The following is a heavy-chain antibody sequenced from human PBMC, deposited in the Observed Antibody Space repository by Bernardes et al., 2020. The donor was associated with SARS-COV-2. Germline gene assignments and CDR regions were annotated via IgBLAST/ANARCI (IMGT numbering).Heavy chain of an antibody. V-gene: IGHV1-2*02. Sequence: SVKVSCKASGYTFTDYFIHWVRHAPVQRLEWMGWINPNTGGTNYVQKFQGRVTMTRDTSITTAYMELSWLGSDDTAIYYCARTRTTISTTGIPVDYWGQGTLVTVSS. CDR3: ARTRTTISTTGIPVDY. J-gene: IGHJ4*02. CDR1: GYTFTDYF. D-gene: IGHD2-21*02. CDR2: INPNTGGT.